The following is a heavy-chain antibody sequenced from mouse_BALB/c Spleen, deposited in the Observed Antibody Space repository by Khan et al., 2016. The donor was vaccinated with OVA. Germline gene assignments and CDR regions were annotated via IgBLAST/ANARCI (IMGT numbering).Heavy chain of an antibody. D-gene: IGHD2-1*01. CDR2: ISSGGSYT. Sequence: EVELVESGGDLVKPGGSLKLSCAASGFTFSSYGMSWVRQTPDKRLEWVATISSGGSYTYYPDSVTGRFTLSRDNDKNTLYLQMSSLKSEDTASYYCARQGKGAMDYWGQGTSVTVSS. V-gene: IGHV5-6*01. J-gene: IGHJ4*01. CDR3: ARQGKGAMDY. CDR1: GFTFSSYG.